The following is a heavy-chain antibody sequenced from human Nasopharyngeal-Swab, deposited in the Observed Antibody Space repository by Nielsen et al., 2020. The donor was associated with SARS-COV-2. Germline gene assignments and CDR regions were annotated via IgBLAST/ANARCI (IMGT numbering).Heavy chain of an antibody. CDR2: IYHSGST. D-gene: IGHD6-13*01. CDR3: ARGALIAAAGTVVRAFDI. V-gene: IGHV4-4*02. Sequence: WIRQPPGKGREWIGEIYHSGSTNYNPSLKSRVTISVDKSKNQFSLKLSSVTAADTAVYYCARGALIAAAGTVVRAFDIWGQGTMVTVSS. J-gene: IGHJ3*02.